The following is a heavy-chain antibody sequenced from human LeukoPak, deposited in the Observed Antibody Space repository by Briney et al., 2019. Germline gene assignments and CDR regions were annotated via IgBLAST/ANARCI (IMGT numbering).Heavy chain of an antibody. D-gene: IGHD5-12*01. V-gene: IGHV3-23*01. CDR2: ISGSGGST. CDR1: GFTFSSYA. J-gene: IGHJ1*01. Sequence: PGGSLRLSCAASGFTFSSYAMSWVRQAPGKGLEWVSAISGSGGSTYYADSVKGRFTISRDNSKITLYLQMNSLRAEDTAVYYCARIPIVTITSGGYWGQGTLVTVSS. CDR3: ARIPIVTITSGGY.